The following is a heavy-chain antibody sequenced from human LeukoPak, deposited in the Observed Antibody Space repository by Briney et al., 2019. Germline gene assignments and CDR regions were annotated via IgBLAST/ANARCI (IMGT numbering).Heavy chain of an antibody. J-gene: IGHJ4*02. Sequence: PGGSLRLSCPASGITFITSAMSGVRQAPGKGLDWVSAISGSGGSTYYADSVKGRFTISRDNSKNTLHLQMNSLRVEDTAVYYCAKLLRGTVVPYYDYWGQGTLVTVSS. CDR2: ISGSGGST. D-gene: IGHD3-10*01. CDR1: GITFITSA. V-gene: IGHV3-23*01. CDR3: AKLLRGTVVPYYDY.